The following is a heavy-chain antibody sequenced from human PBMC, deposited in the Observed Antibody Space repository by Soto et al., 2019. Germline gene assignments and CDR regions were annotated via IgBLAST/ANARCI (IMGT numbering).Heavy chain of an antibody. V-gene: IGHV3-23*01. Sequence: VQLLESGGGLVQPGGSLRLSCADSGFTFNNYAMNWVRKAPGKGLEWVSAIRNSGGFTYYADSVKGRFTISRDNSKNTLYLHMNSLRAEYTARYYCAKAYCETKGPSFFDYWGQGPLVPVSS. J-gene: IGHJ4*02. CDR3: AKAYCETKGPSFFDY. D-gene: IGHD1-26*01. CDR1: GFTFNNYA. CDR2: IRNSGGFT.